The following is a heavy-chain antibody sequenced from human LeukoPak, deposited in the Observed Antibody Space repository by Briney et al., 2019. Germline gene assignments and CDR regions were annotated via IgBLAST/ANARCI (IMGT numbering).Heavy chain of an antibody. CDR1: GGTFSSYA. Sequence: SVKVSCKASGGTFSSYAISWVRQAPGQGLEWMGGIIPIFGTANYAQKFQGRVTITADKSTSTAYMELNSLRSEDTAVYYCARSKTPPDAFDIWGQGTMVTVSS. V-gene: IGHV1-69*06. J-gene: IGHJ3*02. CDR2: IIPIFGTA. CDR3: ARSKTPPDAFDI.